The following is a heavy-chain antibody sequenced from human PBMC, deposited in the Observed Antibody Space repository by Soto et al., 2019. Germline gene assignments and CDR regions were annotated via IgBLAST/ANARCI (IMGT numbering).Heavy chain of an antibody. CDR1: GGSMSEYF. CDR2: IYHLGST. CDR3: ARDGYDGSGSPYPDY. J-gene: IGHJ4*02. Sequence: SETLSLTCSVSGGSMSEYFWSWIRQSPGKGLEWIGYIYHLGSTDYNPSLKSRVTISVDTSKRQFSLRLTSVTAADTAVYYCARDGYDGSGSPYPDYWGPGTQVTVSS. D-gene: IGHD3-10*01. V-gene: IGHV4-59*01.